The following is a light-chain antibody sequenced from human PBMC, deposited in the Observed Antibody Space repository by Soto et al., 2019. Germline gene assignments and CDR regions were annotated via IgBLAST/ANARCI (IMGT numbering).Light chain of an antibody. V-gene: IGKV1-5*01. CDR1: QSVGTW. Sequence: DIQMTQSPSTLSASVGDRFTITCRASQSVGTWLAWYQQKPGKAPKLLIFGASNLHIGVPSRFSGSGSGTEFTLTINNLQREDFATYYCQESFFTLGTFGRGTKV. CDR2: GAS. CDR3: QESFFTLGT. J-gene: IGKJ1*01.